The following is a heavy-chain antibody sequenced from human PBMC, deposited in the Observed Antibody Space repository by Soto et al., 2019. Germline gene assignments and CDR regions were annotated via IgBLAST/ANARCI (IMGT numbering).Heavy chain of an antibody. CDR1: GFICTNYI. CDR2: INGGNGFT. CDR3: ARDHYCTDIGCRYCYKE. V-gene: IGHV1-3*01. J-gene: IGHJ4*02. Sequence: QVQLVQSGAEVKKPGASVKLSCKASGFICTNYIIHWLRQAPGQRPEWMGWINGGNGFTKYSEDFQGRANIVRDTSASTVYMELSGLNFEDTAVYYCARDHYCTDIGCRYCYKEWGQGTLVTVSS. D-gene: IGHD2-8*02.